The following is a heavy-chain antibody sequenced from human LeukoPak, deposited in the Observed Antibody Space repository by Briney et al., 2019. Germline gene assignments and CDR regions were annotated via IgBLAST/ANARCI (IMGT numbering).Heavy chain of an antibody. CDR3: ATEGKGAPHPPRNDDAFDI. CDR1: GDTFTDYY. D-gene: IGHD1-26*01. V-gene: IGHV1-69-2*01. CDR2: VDPEDGET. Sequence: ASVKISCKVSGDTFTDYYMHWVQQAPGKGLEWMGLVDPEDGETIYAEKFQGRVTITADTSTDTAYMELSSLRSEDTAVYYCATEGKGAPHPPRNDDAFDIWGQGTMVTVSS. J-gene: IGHJ3*02.